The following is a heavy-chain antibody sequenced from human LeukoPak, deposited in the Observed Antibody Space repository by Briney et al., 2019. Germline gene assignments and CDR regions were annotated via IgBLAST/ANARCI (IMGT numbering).Heavy chain of an antibody. Sequence: GGSLRLSCAASGFTFSSYSMNWVRQAPGKGLEWFSSISSSSSYIYYADSVKGRFTISRDNAKNSLYLQMNSLRAEDTAVYYCARDNIVVVPAAIAYMDVWGKGTTVTVSS. CDR1: GFTFSSYS. CDR3: ARDNIVVVPAAIAYMDV. J-gene: IGHJ6*03. CDR2: ISSSSSYI. D-gene: IGHD2-2*01. V-gene: IGHV3-21*01.